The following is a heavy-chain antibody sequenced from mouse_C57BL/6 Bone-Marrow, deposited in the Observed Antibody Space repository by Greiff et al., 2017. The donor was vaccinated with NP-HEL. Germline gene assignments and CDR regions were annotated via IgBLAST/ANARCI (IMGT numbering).Heavy chain of an antibody. CDR1: GYTFTSYW. D-gene: IGHD1-2*01. V-gene: IGHV1-50*01. J-gene: IGHJ2*01. Sequence: QVQLQQPGAELVKPGASVKLSCKASGYTFTSYWMQWVKQRPGQGLEWIGEIDPSDRYTNYNQKFKGKATLNVDTSSRTGYMQLSSLTSEDSAVYYCVITTVYYFDDWGKGATLSVYS. CDR3: VITTVYYFDD. CDR2: IDPSDRYT.